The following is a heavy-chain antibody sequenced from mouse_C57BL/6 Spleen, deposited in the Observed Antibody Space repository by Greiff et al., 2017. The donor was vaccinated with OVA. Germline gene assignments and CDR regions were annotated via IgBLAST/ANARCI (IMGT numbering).Heavy chain of an antibody. CDR2: INSDGGST. CDR3: ARQDSNYAWFAY. V-gene: IGHV5-2*01. CDR1: EYEFPSHD. D-gene: IGHD2-5*01. Sequence: EVMLVESGGGLVQPGESLKLSCESNEYEFPSHDMSWVRKTPETRLELVAAINSDGGSTYYPDTMERRFIISRDNTKKTLYLQMSSLRSEDTALYYCARQDSNYAWFAYWGQGTLVTVSA. J-gene: IGHJ3*01.